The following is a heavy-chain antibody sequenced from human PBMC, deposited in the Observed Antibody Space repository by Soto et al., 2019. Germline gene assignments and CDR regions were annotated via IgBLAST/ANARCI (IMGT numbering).Heavy chain of an antibody. Sequence: GESLKISCKASGYIFTSNWIAWVRQMPGKGLEWMGIIFPADSDTTYSPSFQGQVTISADKSISTTYLQWSGLRASDTAVYYCARQDSRGYDYWGQGTVVTVSS. J-gene: IGHJ4*02. CDR3: ARQDSRGYDY. CDR1: GYIFTSNW. V-gene: IGHV5-51*01. D-gene: IGHD6-19*01. CDR2: IFPADSDT.